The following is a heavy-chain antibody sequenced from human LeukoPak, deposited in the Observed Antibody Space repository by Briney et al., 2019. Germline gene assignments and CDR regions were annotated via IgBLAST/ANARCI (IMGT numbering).Heavy chain of an antibody. D-gene: IGHD3-22*01. CDR1: GCTLSSYA. Sequence: GRSLRLSCAASGCTLSSYAMHWVRQAPGKGLEWVAVISYDGSDKYYADSVKGRFTISRDNSNNTLYLQMNSLRPEDTAVYYCARDVNYYDSSPLDFDIWGQGTMVSVSS. CDR3: ARDVNYYDSSPLDFDI. V-gene: IGHV3-30*03. J-gene: IGHJ3*02. CDR2: ISYDGSDK.